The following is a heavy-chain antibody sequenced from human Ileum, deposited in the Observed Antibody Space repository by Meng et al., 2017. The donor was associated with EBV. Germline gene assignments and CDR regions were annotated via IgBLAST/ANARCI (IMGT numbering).Heavy chain of an antibody. CDR1: SDFFSSSHW. J-gene: IGHJ5*02. D-gene: IGHD4-11*01. Sequence: GHVQGAGPELVTAVGLPSPARAFSSDFFSSSHWCTWVGKPPGKGLEWIGEMHPSGSTYYNPSRKSLVTITLDTFNNQLFLRLTSLTAAHTAVYYCAKANDYSLNPWGQGTLVTVSS. V-gene: IGHV4-4*02. CDR3: AKANDYSLNP. CDR2: MHPSGST.